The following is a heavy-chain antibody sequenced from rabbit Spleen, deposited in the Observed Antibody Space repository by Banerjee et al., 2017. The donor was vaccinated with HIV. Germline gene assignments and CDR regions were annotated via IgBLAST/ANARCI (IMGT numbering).Heavy chain of an antibody. CDR3: ARSAYTSIYGYYPL. CDR1: GFDFSSNA. D-gene: IGHD1-1*01. CDR2: IYAGSSGST. V-gene: IGHV1S45*01. Sequence: QEQLVESGGDLVKPGASLTLTCTASGFDFSSNAMCWVRQAPGKGLEWIACIYAGSSGSTYYASWAKGRFTISKTSSTTVTLQMTSLTAADTATYFCARSAYTSIYGYYPLWGPGTLVTVS. J-gene: IGHJ4*01.